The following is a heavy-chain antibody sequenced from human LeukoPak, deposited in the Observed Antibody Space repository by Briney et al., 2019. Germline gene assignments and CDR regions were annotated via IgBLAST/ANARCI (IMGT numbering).Heavy chain of an antibody. CDR3: ARVVVVTAIDDF. CDR1: GYTFTGYY. Sequence: GASVKVSCKASGYTFTGYYMHWVRQAPGQGLEWMGWINPNSGGTNYAQKFQGRVTMTTDTSTSTAYMELRSLRSDDTAVYYCARVVVVTAIDDFWGQGTLVTVSS. CDR2: INPNSGGT. V-gene: IGHV1-2*02. J-gene: IGHJ4*02. D-gene: IGHD2-21*02.